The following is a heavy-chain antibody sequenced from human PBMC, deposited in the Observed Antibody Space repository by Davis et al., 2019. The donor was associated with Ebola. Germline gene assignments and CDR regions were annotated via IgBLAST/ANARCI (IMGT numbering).Heavy chain of an antibody. D-gene: IGHD6-19*01. J-gene: IGHJ1*01. CDR2: ISSSSSYT. CDR1: GFTFSDYY. CDR3: ARVPPYSSGWYRYFQH. V-gene: IGHV3-11*05. Sequence: GESLKISCAASGFTFSDYYMSWIRQAPGKGLEWVSYISSSSSYTNYADSVKGRFTISRDNAKNSLYLQMNSLRAEDTAVYYCARVPPYSSGWYRYFQHWGQGTLVTVSS.